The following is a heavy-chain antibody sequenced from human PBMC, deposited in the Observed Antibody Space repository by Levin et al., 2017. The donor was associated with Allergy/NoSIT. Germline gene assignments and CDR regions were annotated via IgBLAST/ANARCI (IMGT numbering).Heavy chain of an antibody. D-gene: IGHD2-2*01. J-gene: IGHJ1*01. V-gene: IGHV3-74*01. CDR1: AFTFSSNW. CDR2: INSDGSST. CDR3: TTTPGYGNSPTCWEYFQH. Sequence: GGSLRLSCAASAFTFSSNWMHWVRQAPGKGLVWVSRINSDGSSTSYADSVKGRFTISRDNAKNTLYLQMNSLRVEDTAVYYCTTTPGYGNSPTCWEYFQHWGQGTLVTVTS.